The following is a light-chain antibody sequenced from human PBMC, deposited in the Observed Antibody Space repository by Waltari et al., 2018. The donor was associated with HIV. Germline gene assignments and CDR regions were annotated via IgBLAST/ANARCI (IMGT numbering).Light chain of an antibody. J-gene: IGLJ2*01. Sequence: QSALTQPRSVSGSPGQSVTISCTGTSSDVGGYNYVSWYQQHHGKAPQLLIYDVSKRPSGVPDRCAGSKAGNTASLTISGLQAEDEADYYCCSYAGSYTEVFGGGTKLTVL. CDR2: DVS. V-gene: IGLV2-11*01. CDR3: CSYAGSYTEV. CDR1: SSDVGGYNY.